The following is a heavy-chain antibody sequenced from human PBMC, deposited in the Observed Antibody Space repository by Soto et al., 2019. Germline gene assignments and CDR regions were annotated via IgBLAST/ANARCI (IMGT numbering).Heavy chain of an antibody. CDR1: GYTFTSYG. CDR3: ARAPLLSTIFGVVINFDV. V-gene: IGHV1-18*01. D-gene: IGHD3-3*01. J-gene: IGHJ4*02. Sequence: ASVKVSCKASGYTFTSYGISWVRQAPGQGLEWMGWISAYNGNTNYAQKLQGRVTMTTDTSTSTAYMELRSLRSDDTAVYYCARAPLLSTIFGVVINFDVWGQGTLVTVSS. CDR2: ISAYNGNT.